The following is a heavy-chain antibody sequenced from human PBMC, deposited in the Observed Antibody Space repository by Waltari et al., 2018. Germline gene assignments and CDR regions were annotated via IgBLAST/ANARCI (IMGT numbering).Heavy chain of an antibody. CDR2: MSSTREII. D-gene: IGHD3-22*01. CDR3: ARAGFDHQSSGYGMDV. Sequence: QVQLVESGGRFVKPGGSLRLWCAGSGFSFGGFYTCWIRQVPGRGLEWVAYMSSTREIIYYADSVRGRFTISRDNARKSLYLDMNSLRAEDTAVYYCARAGFDHQSSGYGMDVWGQGTTVTVSS. V-gene: IGHV3-11*01. J-gene: IGHJ6*02. CDR1: GFSFGGFY.